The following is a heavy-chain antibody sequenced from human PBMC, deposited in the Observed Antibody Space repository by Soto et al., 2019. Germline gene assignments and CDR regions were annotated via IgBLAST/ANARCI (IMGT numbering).Heavy chain of an antibody. Sequence: PSETLSLTGTVSGGSISSYYWSCIRQRAGNGLEWIGRIYSSGSTNYPPSLKSRVTISADTSMKQFSVKLPSATAADTVVYYCAKGVGSRQPRYWGRGTLVTVCS. CDR1: GGSISSYY. V-gene: IGHV4-4*07. D-gene: IGHD3-9*01. J-gene: IGHJ4*02. CDR2: IYSSGST. CDR3: AKGVGSRQPRY.